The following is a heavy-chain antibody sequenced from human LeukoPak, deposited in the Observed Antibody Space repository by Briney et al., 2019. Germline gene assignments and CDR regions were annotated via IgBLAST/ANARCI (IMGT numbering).Heavy chain of an antibody. D-gene: IGHD3-22*01. CDR3: ARDPYYYESSGYFFGAFDI. CDR2: INWNGGST. Sequence: GGSLRLSCVGSGFTFTTYWMSWVRQAPGKGLEWVSGINWNGGSTGYADSVKGRFTISRDNAKNSLHLQMNSLRAEDTAVYYCARDPYYYESSGYFFGAFDIWGQGTMVTVSS. V-gene: IGHV3-20*04. CDR1: GFTFTTYW. J-gene: IGHJ3*02.